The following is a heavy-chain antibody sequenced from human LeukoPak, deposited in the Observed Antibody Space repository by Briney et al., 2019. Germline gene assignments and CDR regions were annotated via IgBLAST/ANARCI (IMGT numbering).Heavy chain of an antibody. D-gene: IGHD6-19*01. V-gene: IGHV3-23*01. Sequence: TGGSLRLSCAASGFTFSSYAMSWVRQAPGKGLEWVSAISGSGGSTYYADSVKGRFTISRDNSKNTLYLQMNSLRAEDTAVYYCAKLYSSGWYVTDAFDIWGQGTMVTVSS. CDR3: AKLYSSGWYVTDAFDI. CDR2: ISGSGGST. CDR1: GFTFSSYA. J-gene: IGHJ3*02.